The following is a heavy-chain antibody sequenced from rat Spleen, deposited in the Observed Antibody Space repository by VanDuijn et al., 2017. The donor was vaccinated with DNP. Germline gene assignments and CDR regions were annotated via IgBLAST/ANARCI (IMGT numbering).Heavy chain of an antibody. V-gene: IGHV4-2*01. Sequence: EVKLVESGGGLVQSGRSLTLSCAASGFNFNDYFMGWVRQVPGKGLEWIGEINKDSSTINYTPSLKDKFTISRDNAQNTLYLQMNSLRSEDTATYYCARHNNFYAMDAWGQGTSVTVSS. CDR1: GFNFNDYF. D-gene: IGHD1-10*01. CDR3: ARHNNFYAMDA. CDR2: INKDSSTI. J-gene: IGHJ4*01.